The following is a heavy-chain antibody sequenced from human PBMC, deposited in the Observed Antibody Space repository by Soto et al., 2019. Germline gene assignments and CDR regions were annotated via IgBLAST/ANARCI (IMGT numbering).Heavy chain of an antibody. CDR1: GFTFSSYG. Sequence: GGSLRLSCAASGFTFSSYGMHWVRQAPGKGLEWVAVIWYDGSNKYYADSVKGRFTISRDNSKNTLYLQMNSLRAEDTAVYYCARDNRSSWYLGFWFDPWGQGTLVTVSS. CDR2: IWYDGSNK. CDR3: ARDNRSSWYLGFWFDP. V-gene: IGHV3-33*01. D-gene: IGHD6-13*01. J-gene: IGHJ5*02.